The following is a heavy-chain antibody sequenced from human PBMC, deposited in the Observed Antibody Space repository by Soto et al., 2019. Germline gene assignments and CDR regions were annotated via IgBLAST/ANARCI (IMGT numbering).Heavy chain of an antibody. CDR2: IYYSGRT. D-gene: IGHD2-21*02. V-gene: IGHV4-39*01. J-gene: IGHJ4*02. CDR3: ARQRTTVVTQAYFDH. Sequence: SETLSLPRSVSGGSISSSSNYWGWLRQAPGKRWEGFGRIYYSGRTYYNPSFKSRGTTSIDRPKSPLSMKLSSVTGTDTAVYYCARQRTTVVTQAYFDHWGLVALATV. CDR1: GGSISSSSNY.